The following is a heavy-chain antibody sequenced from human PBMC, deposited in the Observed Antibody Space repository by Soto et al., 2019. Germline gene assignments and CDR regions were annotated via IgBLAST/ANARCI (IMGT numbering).Heavy chain of an antibody. Sequence: QVQLQESGPGLVKPSQTLSLTCTVSGGSISSGGYDWSWIRQHPGKGLEWIGYIYYSGSTYYNPSLKSRVTIAVDTSRDQFSLKLSSVTAADTAVYYCARGRIDYGDYVLGYWGQGTLVTVSS. J-gene: IGHJ4*02. CDR3: ARGRIDYGDYVLGY. D-gene: IGHD4-17*01. V-gene: IGHV4-31*03. CDR2: IYYSGST. CDR1: GGSISSGGYD.